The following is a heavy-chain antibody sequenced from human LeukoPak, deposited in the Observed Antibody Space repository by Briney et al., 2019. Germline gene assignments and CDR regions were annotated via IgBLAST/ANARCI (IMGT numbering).Heavy chain of an antibody. CDR2: IYYSGGT. CDR1: GGSIRNYY. D-gene: IGHD6-13*01. V-gene: IGHV4-59*01. J-gene: IGHJ2*01. CDR3: ARVYYSSSYDYWYFDL. Sequence: SSETLSLTCTVSGGSIRNYYWSWIRQPPGKGLEWIGYIYYSGGTNYNPSLKSRVTISVDTSKNQFSLKLSSVTAADTAVYYCARVYYSSSYDYWYFDLWGRGTLVTVSS.